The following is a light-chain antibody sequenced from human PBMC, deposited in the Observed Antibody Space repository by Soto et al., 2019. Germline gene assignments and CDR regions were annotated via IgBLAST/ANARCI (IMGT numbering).Light chain of an antibody. CDR1: SGHSSYA. CDR2: VNSDGSH. Sequence: QLVLTQSPSASASLGPSVKLTCTLSSGHSSYAIAWHQQQPEKGPRYLMKVNSDGSHTKGDGIPDRFAGSSSGAERYLTISSLQSEDEADYYCQTWATGIRVFGGGTKVTVL. CDR3: QTWATGIRV. J-gene: IGLJ3*02. V-gene: IGLV4-69*01.